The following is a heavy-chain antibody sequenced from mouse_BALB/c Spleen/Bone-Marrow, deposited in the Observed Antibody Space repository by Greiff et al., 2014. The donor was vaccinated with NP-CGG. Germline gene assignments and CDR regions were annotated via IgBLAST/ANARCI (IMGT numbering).Heavy chain of an antibody. CDR1: GYTFTSYV. CDR2: INPYNDGT. J-gene: IGHJ4*01. CDR3: ARKVWYYAMDY. V-gene: IGHV1-14*01. D-gene: IGHD2-10*02. Sequence: VQLQQSGPELVKPGASVKMSCKASGYTFTSYVMHWVKQKPGQGLEWIGYINPYNDGTKYNEKFKGKATLTSDKSSSTAYVELSSLTSEDSAVYYCARKVWYYAMDYGGQGTSVTVSS.